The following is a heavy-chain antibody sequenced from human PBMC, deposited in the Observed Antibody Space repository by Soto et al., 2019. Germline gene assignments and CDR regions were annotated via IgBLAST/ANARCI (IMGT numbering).Heavy chain of an antibody. CDR1: GFTFSSYS. D-gene: IGHD1-7*01. J-gene: IGHJ5*02. V-gene: IGHV3-21*01. CDR3: ARDRTQTHWFDP. Sequence: GGSLRLSCAASGFTFSSYSMNWVRQAPGKGLEWVSSISSSSSYIYYADSVKGRLTISRDNAKNSLYLQMNSLRAEDTAVYYCARDRTQTHWFDPWGQGTLVTVSS. CDR2: ISSSSSYI.